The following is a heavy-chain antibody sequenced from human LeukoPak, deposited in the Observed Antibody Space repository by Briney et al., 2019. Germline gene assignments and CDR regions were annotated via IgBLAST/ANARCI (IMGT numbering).Heavy chain of an antibody. V-gene: IGHV1-69*04. CDR1: GGTFSSYA. D-gene: IGHD3-10*01. J-gene: IGHJ4*02. CDR3: ARTPLQWVVRGVMVYYFDY. CDR2: IIPILGIA. Sequence: SVKVSCKASGGTFSSYAISWVRQAPGQGLEWMGRIIPILGIANYAQKFQGRVTITADKSTSTAYMELSSLRSEDTAVYYCARTPLQWVVRGVMVYYFDYWGQGTLVTVSS.